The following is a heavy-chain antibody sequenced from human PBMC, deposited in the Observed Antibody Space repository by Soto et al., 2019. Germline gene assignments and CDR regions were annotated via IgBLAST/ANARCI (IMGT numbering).Heavy chain of an antibody. CDR3: AREGANWNELDY. D-gene: IGHD1-20*01. Sequence: QVQLVQSGAEVKKPGSSVKVSCKASGGTFSSYTISWVRQAPGQGLEWMGRIIPILGIANYAQKFQGRVTITADKSTSTAYMELSSLRSEDTAVYYCAREGANWNELDYWGQETLVTVSS. CDR1: GGTFSSYT. J-gene: IGHJ4*02. V-gene: IGHV1-69*08. CDR2: IIPILGIA.